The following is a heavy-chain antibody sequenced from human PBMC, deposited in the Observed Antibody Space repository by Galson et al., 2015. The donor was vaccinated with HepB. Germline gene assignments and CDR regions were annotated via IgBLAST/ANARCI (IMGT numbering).Heavy chain of an antibody. CDR1: GGSFSRGGYY. CDR2: FYHGGST. J-gene: IGHJ3*02. Sequence: TLSLTCTVSGGSFSRGGYYWSWIRQPPGKGLEWIGYFYHGGSTYYNPSLKSRLTISVDTSRNQLSLKVTSVTAADTAVYYCARVIRSSWYLGFDIWGQGTMVSVSS. D-gene: IGHD6-13*01. V-gene: IGHV4-31*03. CDR3: ARVIRSSWYLGFDI.